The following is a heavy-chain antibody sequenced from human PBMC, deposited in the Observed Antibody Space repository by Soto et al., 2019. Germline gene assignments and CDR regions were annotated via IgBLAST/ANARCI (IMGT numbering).Heavy chain of an antibody. J-gene: IGHJ3*02. V-gene: IGHV3-7*05. CDR1: GFTFDEYC. D-gene: IGHD3-22*01. CDR2: IKQDGSEK. CDR3: ARDDFYDSSVNDAFDI. Sequence: GGSLRLSCAASGFTFDEYCMSWVRQAPGKGLEWVANIKQDGSEKYYVDSVKGRFTISRDNAENSLYLQMNSLRAEDTAVYYCARDDFYDSSVNDAFDIWGQGTMVTVSS.